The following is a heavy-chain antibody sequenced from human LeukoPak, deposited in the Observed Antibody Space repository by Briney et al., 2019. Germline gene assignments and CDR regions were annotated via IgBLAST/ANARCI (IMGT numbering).Heavy chain of an antibody. J-gene: IGHJ4*02. Sequence: GGSLRLSCAASGFTFSSYGMSWVRQAPGKGLEWVSDISGSGGSTYYADSVKGRFTISRDNSKNTLYLQMNSLRADDTALYYCARDRAQYCSGGSCFSTPTDYWGQGTLVTVSS. D-gene: IGHD2-15*01. CDR1: GFTFSSYG. V-gene: IGHV3-23*01. CDR2: ISGSGGST. CDR3: ARDRAQYCSGGSCFSTPTDY.